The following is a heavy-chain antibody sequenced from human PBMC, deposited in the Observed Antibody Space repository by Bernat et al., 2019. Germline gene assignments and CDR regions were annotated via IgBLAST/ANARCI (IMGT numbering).Heavy chain of an antibody. V-gene: IGHV4-39*01. D-gene: IGHD6-19*01. J-gene: IGHJ4*02. CDR3: ASWGGWYEEAVDY. Sequence: QLQLQESGPGLVKPSETLSLTCTVSGGSISSSSYYWGWIRQPPGKGLEWIGSIYYSGSTYYNPSLKSRVTISVDTSKNQFSLKLSSVTAADTAVYYCASWGGWYEEAVDYWGQGTLVTVSS. CDR2: IYYSGST. CDR1: GGSISSSSYY.